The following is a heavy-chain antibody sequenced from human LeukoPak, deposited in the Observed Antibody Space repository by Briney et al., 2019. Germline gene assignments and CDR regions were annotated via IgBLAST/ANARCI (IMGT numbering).Heavy chain of an antibody. D-gene: IGHD6-6*01. J-gene: IGHJ4*02. CDR2: IYYSGST. CDR1: GGSITSSY. CDR3: AREGIAAPDY. V-gene: IGHV4-59*12. Sequence: SETLSLTCTVSGGSITSSYWSWIRQPPGKGLERIGYIYYSGSTYYSPSLRSRVTMSVDTSKNEFSLKMSSVTAADTAVYYCAREGIAAPDYWGQGTLVTVSS.